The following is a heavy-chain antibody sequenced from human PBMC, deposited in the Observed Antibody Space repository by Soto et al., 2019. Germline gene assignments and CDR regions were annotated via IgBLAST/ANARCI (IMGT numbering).Heavy chain of an antibody. Sequence: SSETLSLTCTVSGDSMSEYFWSWVRQSPGKGLEWIGYIYSLGSTDYNPALKSRVTISVDTSKRQFSLKLSSVTAADTAIYYCARDGYDGSGSPYPAYWGPGIQVTVSS. CDR2: IYSLGST. CDR1: GDSMSEYF. CDR3: ARDGYDGSGSPYPAY. D-gene: IGHD3-10*01. V-gene: IGHV4-59*01. J-gene: IGHJ4*02.